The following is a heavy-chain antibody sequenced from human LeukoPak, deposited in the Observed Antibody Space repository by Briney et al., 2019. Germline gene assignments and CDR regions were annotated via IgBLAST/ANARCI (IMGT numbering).Heavy chain of an antibody. V-gene: IGHV1-69*05. CDR2: IIPIFGTA. J-gene: IGHJ4*02. CDR3: ASYYYDSSGYEQIDY. CDR1: GGTFSSYA. Sequence: ASVKVSCKASGGTFSSYATSWVRQAPGQGLEWMGGIIPIFGTANYAQKFQGRVTITTDESTSTAYMELSSLRSEDTAVYYCASYYYDSSGYEQIDYWGQGTLVTVSS. D-gene: IGHD3-22*01.